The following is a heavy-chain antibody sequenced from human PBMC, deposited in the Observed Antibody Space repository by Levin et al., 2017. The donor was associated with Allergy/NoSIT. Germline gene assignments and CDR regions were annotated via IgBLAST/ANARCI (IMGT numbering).Heavy chain of an antibody. Sequence: PGGSLRLSCAASGFTVSSNYMSWVRQAPGKGLEWVSVIYSGGDTYYADSVMGRFTISRDNSKNTLYLQMNSLRAEDTAVYYCARNHAWCGAGYFDYWGQGTRVSVSS. D-gene: IGHD3-10*01. CDR2: IYSGGDT. CDR3: ARNHAWCGAGYFDY. V-gene: IGHV3-66*02. CDR1: GFTVSSNY. J-gene: IGHJ4*02.